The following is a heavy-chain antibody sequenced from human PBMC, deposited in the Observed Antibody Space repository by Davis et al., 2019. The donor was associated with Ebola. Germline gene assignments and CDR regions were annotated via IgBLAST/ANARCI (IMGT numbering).Heavy chain of an antibody. J-gene: IGHJ4*02. Sequence: GESLKISCKDSGNSFTSHWIGWVRQMPGEGLEWMGRIDPSDSYTNYSPSFQGHVTISADKSSSTAYLQWSSLKASDTAMYFCARISRDQYDSWGGGFDYWGQGARVTVSS. CDR1: GNSFTSHW. CDR3: ARISRDQYDSWGGGFDY. D-gene: IGHD3-16*01. CDR2: IDPSDSYT. V-gene: IGHV5-10-1*01.